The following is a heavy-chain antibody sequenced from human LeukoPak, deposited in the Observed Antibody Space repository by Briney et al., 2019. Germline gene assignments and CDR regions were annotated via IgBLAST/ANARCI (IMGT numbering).Heavy chain of an antibody. J-gene: IGHJ4*02. CDR1: GYTFTSYA. CDR2: INAGNGDT. Sequence: ASVKVSCKASGYTFTSYAMHWVRQAPGQRLEWMGWINAGNGDTKYSQKFQGRVTITRDTSASTAYMELSSLRSEDTAVYYCARARYSSVWYLDFWGQGTLVTVSS. V-gene: IGHV1-3*01. D-gene: IGHD6-19*01. CDR3: ARARYSSVWYLDF.